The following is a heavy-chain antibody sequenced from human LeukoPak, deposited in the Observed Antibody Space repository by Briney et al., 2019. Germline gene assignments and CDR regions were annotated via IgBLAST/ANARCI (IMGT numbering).Heavy chain of an antibody. V-gene: IGHV3-30-3*01. J-gene: IGHJ3*02. CDR3: ARSWADYDSSGYYLLPFDAFDI. CDR2: ISYDGSNK. Sequence: GGALLLSCSASVFTFSNYAMHWVRQAPGKGLEWVAVISYDGSNKYYAASVKGRFTISRDNSKNALYLQMNSLRAEDTAVYYCARSWADYDSSGYYLLPFDAFDIWGQGTMVTVSS. CDR1: VFTFSNYA. D-gene: IGHD3-22*01.